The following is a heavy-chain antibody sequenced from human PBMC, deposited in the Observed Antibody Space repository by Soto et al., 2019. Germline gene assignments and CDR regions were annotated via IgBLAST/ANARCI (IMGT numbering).Heavy chain of an antibody. Sequence: GGSLRLFCAASGFTFSSYGMHWVRQAPGKGLEWVAVIWYDGSNKYYADSVKGRFTISRDNSKNTLYLQMNSLRAEDTAVYYCARDRYYDSSGYYYLGYWGQGTLVTVSS. J-gene: IGHJ4*02. V-gene: IGHV3-33*01. D-gene: IGHD3-22*01. CDR3: ARDRYYDSSGYYYLGY. CDR1: GFTFSSYG. CDR2: IWYDGSNK.